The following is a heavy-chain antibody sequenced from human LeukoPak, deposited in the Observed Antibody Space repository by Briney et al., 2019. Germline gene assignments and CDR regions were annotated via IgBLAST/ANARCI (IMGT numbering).Heavy chain of an antibody. CDR1: GHPFSIYS. CDR3: ARDLAVVPAADEPFDY. D-gene: IGHD2-2*01. Sequence: GGSLGLPCALSGHPFSIYSTHWARRPRARGRVGGEFIRYDGSKKYYADSVKGRVTISRDNSKNTLYLQMNSLRAEDTAVYYCARDLAVVPAADEPFDYWGQGTLVTVSS. J-gene: IGHJ4*02. V-gene: IGHV3-30*02. CDR2: IRYDGSKK.